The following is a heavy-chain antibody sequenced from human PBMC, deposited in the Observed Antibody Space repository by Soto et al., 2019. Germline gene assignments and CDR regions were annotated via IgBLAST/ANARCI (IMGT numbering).Heavy chain of an antibody. CDR1: GFTFSSYA. J-gene: IGHJ4*02. Sequence: EVQLLESGGGLVQPGGSLRLSCAASGFTFSSYAMSWVRQAPGKGLEWVSAISGSGGSTYYADSMKGRFTISRDNSKNTLYLQMNRVRAVDTAVYYCAKDLNEGSGWSDYWGQGTLVTVSS. CDR2: ISGSGGST. V-gene: IGHV3-23*01. CDR3: AKDLNEGSGWSDY. D-gene: IGHD6-19*01.